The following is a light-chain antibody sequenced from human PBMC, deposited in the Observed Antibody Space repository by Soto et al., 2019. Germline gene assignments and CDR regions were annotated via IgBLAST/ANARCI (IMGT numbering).Light chain of an antibody. Sequence: LTQSPGTVSLSPGERDTLSCRASQNLGTLYLAWFQQKSGQAPRLLIYSASRRATGIPDRFTGSGSGTDFTLTINRVEPEDFAVYFCQQYAGSPRTFGQGTKV. CDR1: QNLGTLY. V-gene: IGKV3-20*01. J-gene: IGKJ1*01. CDR3: QQYAGSPRT. CDR2: SAS.